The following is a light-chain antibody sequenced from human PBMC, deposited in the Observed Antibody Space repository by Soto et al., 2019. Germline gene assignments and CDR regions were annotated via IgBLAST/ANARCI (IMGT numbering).Light chain of an antibody. J-gene: IGLJ1*01. CDR1: SSDVGSYNL. CDR3: CSYAGSTAWV. Sequence: VLTQPASVSGSPGQSITISCTGTSSDVGSYNLVSWYQQHPGKAPKLMIYEVSKRPSGVSNRFSGSKSGNTASLTISGLQAEDEADYYCCSYAGSTAWVFGTGTKVTVL. V-gene: IGLV2-23*02. CDR2: EVS.